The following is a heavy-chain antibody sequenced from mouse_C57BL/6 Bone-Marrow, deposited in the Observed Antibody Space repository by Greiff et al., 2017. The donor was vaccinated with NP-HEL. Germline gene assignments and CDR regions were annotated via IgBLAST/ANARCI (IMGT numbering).Heavy chain of an antibody. CDR2: INPNNGGT. D-gene: IGHD1-1*01. CDR3: AREKKKRAGSSSYYFDY. CDR1: GYTFTDYY. V-gene: IGHV1-26*01. J-gene: IGHJ2*01. Sequence: VQLQQSGPELVKPGASVKISCKASGYTFTDYYMNWVKQSPGKSLEWIGDINPNNGGTSYNQKFKGKATLTVDKSSSTAYMELRSLTSEDSAVYYCAREKKKRAGSSSYYFDYWGQGTTLTVSS.